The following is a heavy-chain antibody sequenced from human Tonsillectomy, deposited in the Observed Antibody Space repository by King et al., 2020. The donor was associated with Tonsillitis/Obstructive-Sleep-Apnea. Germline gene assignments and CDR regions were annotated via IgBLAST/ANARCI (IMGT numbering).Heavy chain of an antibody. CDR2: THQSGST. V-gene: IGHV4-4*02. D-gene: IGHD1-20*01. Sequence: VQLQESGPGLVKPSGTLSLTCAVSGGSISSNNWWSWVRQPPKKGLEWSGETHQSGSTNYNPSLKSRVTISADKSGNQFSLKLNSVTAADTAVYYSARHLGLSGTRGFDFWGQGTMVTVSS. CDR3: ARHLGLSGTRGFDF. CDR1: GGSISSNNW. J-gene: IGHJ3*01.